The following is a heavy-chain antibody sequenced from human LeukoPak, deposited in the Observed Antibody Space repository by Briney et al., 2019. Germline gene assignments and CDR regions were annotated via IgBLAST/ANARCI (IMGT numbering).Heavy chain of an antibody. Sequence: ASVKVSCKASGYTFTSYYMHWVRQAPGQGLEWTGIINPSGGSTSYAQKFQGRVTMTRDTSTSTVYMELSSLRSGDTAVYYCARGLGITGTFDYWGQGTLVTVSS. V-gene: IGHV1-46*01. CDR2: INPSGGST. D-gene: IGHD1-7*01. CDR1: GYTFTSYY. CDR3: ARGLGITGTFDY. J-gene: IGHJ4*02.